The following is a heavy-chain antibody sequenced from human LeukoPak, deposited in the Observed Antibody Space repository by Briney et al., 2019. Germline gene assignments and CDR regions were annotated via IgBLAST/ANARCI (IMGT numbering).Heavy chain of an antibody. CDR3: ARVRYDILTGYPHLDY. J-gene: IGHJ4*02. D-gene: IGHD3-9*01. Sequence: ASVKASCKASGYTFTGYYMHWVRQAPGQGLEWMGWINPNSGGTNYAQKFQGRVTMTRDTSISTAYMELSRLRSDDTAVYYCARVRYDILTGYPHLDYWGQGTLVTVSS. V-gene: IGHV1-2*02. CDR2: INPNSGGT. CDR1: GYTFTGYY.